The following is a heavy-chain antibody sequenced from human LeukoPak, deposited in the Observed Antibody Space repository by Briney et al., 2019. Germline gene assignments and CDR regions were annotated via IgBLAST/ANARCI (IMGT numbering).Heavy chain of an antibody. J-gene: IGHJ5*02. V-gene: IGHV5-51*01. CDR2: IHPGVSDT. CDR1: GYSFTNYW. D-gene: IGHD4-17*01. CDR3: ARARDDYGDYNWFDP. Sequence: GESLKISCKGSGYSFTNYWIGWVRQMPGKGLEWMGIIHPGVSDTRYSPSFQGQVTFSADKSISTAYLQWSSLKASDTAMYYCARARDDYGDYNWFDPWGQGTLVTVSS.